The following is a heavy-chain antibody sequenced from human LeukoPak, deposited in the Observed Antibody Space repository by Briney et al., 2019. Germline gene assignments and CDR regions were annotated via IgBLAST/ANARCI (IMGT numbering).Heavy chain of an antibody. CDR1: GFTFSNYA. D-gene: IGHD3-16*01. CDR2: TSGSGDST. Sequence: GESLKISCAASGFTFSNYAMSWVRQAPGKGLEWVSATSGSGDSTFTRYADSVKGRFTISRDNSKNTLYLQMNSLRAEDTAVYYCAKDVNLDYVRHFDSWGQGTLVTVSS. CDR3: AKDVNLDYVRHFDS. J-gene: IGHJ4*02. V-gene: IGHV3-23*01.